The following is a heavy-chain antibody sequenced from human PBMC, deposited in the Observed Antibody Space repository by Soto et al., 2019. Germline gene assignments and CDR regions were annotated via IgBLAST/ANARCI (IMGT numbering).Heavy chain of an antibody. CDR3: ARDRDAPRGYGMDV. CDR2: ISSSSSYT. CDR1: GFTFSDYY. J-gene: IGHJ6*02. V-gene: IGHV3-11*06. D-gene: IGHD3-10*01. Sequence: GGSLRLSCAASGFTFSDYYMSWIRQAPGKGLEWVSYISSSSSYTNYADSVKGRFTISRDNAKNSLYLQMNSPRAEDAAVYYCARDRDAPRGYGMDVWGQGPTVTLSS.